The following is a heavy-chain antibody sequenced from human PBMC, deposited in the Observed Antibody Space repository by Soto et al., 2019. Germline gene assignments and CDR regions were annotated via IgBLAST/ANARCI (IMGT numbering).Heavy chain of an antibody. J-gene: IGHJ4*02. D-gene: IGHD5-12*01. Sequence: QVQLVQSGAEVRQPASSVKVSCKTSGGTFSSYAISWVRQAPGQGLEWMGGIVPIVDTSTYAQKFQGRVTITADESTGTAYRELSSLRSDDTAIYYCVRVVAIPGYPDNWGQGTLVTVSS. CDR2: IVPIVDTS. CDR1: GGTFSSYA. V-gene: IGHV1-69*12. CDR3: VRVVAIPGYPDN.